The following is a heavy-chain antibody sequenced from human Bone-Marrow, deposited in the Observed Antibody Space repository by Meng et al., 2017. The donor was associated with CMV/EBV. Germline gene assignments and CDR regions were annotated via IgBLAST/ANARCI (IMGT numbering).Heavy chain of an antibody. D-gene: IGHD5-12*01. CDR3: AKDISYDGDYYYGMDV. J-gene: IGHJ6*02. V-gene: IGHV3-53*05. Sequence: GESLKISCAASGFTVSSNYMSWVRQAPGKGLEWVSVIYSGGSTYYADSVKGRFTISRDNAKNSLYLQMNSLRAEDMALYYCAKDISYDGDYYYGMDVWGQGTTVTIAS. CDR1: GFTVSSNY. CDR2: IYSGGST.